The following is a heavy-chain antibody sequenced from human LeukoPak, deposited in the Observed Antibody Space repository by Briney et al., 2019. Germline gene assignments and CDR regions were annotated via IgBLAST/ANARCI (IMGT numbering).Heavy chain of an antibody. D-gene: IGHD3-22*01. CDR2: ISYDGSNK. J-gene: IGHJ4*02. CDR3: ARGGRYYYDSSGYYSY. CDR1: GFTFSSYA. Sequence: GGSLRLSCAASGFTFSSYALHWVRQAPGKGLEWVAVISYDGSNKYYADSVKGRFTISRDNSKNTLYLQMNSLRAEDTVVYYCARGGRYYYDSSGYYSYWGQGTLVTVSS. V-gene: IGHV3-30-3*01.